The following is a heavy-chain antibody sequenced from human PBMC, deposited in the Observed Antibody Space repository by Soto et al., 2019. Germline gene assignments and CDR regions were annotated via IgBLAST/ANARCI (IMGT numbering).Heavy chain of an antibody. CDR2: IYSSGST. V-gene: IGHV4-4*07. CDR1: GASISGFY. D-gene: IGHD3-3*01. J-gene: IGHJ5*02. CDR3: ARGQRFSDWFDP. Sequence: SVTLSLTCPVSGASISGFYWTWIRQSAGGGLEWIGRIYSSGSTNYNPSLKSRVTISLDTSMNHFSLRLSSVTAADTAVYYCARGQRFSDWFDPWGQGTLVTVSS.